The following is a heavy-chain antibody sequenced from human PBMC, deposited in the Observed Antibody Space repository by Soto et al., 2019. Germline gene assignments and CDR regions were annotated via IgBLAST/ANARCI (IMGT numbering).Heavy chain of an antibody. CDR2: ISGSSGRT. CDR1: GFTVSNYA. D-gene: IGHD5-18*01. CDR3: AKDRGYSYGYPFDY. Sequence: GGSLRLSCAASGFTVSNYAMTWVRQAPGKGLEWVSVISGSSGRTYYTDSVKGRFTISRDNSKNTLYLQMNSLRAEDTAVYYCAKDRGYSYGYPFDYWGQGTLVTVSS. J-gene: IGHJ4*02. V-gene: IGHV3-23*01.